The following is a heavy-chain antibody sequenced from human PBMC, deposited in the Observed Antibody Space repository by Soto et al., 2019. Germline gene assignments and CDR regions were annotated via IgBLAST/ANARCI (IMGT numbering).Heavy chain of an antibody. J-gene: IGHJ6*02. CDR2: IIPILNLV. D-gene: IGHD3-16*01. Sequence: VQLEQSETEVRKPGSSVKLSCKTSGDSFNDYAISWVRQAPGQGLEWMGGIIPILNLVRYAEKFQGRVTISATDSTGTAYLEVTRLRSEDTATYYCATATESTPAGRLDVWGLGTTVSVSS. CDR3: ATATESTPAGRLDV. CDR1: GDSFNDYA. V-gene: IGHV1-69*01.